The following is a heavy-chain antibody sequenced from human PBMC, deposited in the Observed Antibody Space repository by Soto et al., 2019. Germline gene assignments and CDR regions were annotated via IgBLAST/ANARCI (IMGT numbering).Heavy chain of an antibody. Sequence: PSETLSLTCTVSRGSISSYYRSWIRQPPGKRLEWIAYIDYSGTTDYNPSLKSRVTISIDTSKNQFSLKLSSVTAADTAVYYCARGRRTTVTIDYWGQGTLVTVSS. CDR3: ARGRRTTVTIDY. CDR2: IDYSGTT. CDR1: RGSISSYY. V-gene: IGHV4-59*08. D-gene: IGHD4-17*01. J-gene: IGHJ4*02.